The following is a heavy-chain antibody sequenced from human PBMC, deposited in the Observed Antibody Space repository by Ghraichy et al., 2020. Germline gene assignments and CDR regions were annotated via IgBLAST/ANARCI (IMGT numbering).Heavy chain of an antibody. Sequence: SETLSLTCTVSGGSVSSYYWTLIRQPPGKGLEWIGYVHYSGSANYNPSLKSRVTMSVDTSKNQFSLKLSSVTAADTAVYYCASSNLGYCSGDSCYYAFDIWGQGTMVTVSA. CDR2: VHYSGSA. CDR1: GGSVSSYY. J-gene: IGHJ3*02. V-gene: IGHV4-59*02. CDR3: ASSNLGYCSGDSCYYAFDI. D-gene: IGHD2-15*01.